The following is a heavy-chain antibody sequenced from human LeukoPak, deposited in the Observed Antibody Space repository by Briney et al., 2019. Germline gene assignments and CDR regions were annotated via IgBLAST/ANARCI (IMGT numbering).Heavy chain of an antibody. J-gene: IGHJ3*02. V-gene: IGHV4-39*01. CDR1: GGSISSSSYY. CDR3: ARLLGDCYFSCAFDI. Sequence: RPSETLSLTCTVSGGSISSSSYYWGWIRQPPGKRLEWIGSIYYSGSTYYNPSLKSRVTISVDTSKNQFSLKLSSVTAADTAVYYCARLLGDCYFSCAFDIWGQGTMVTVSS. D-gene: IGHD2-21*02. CDR2: IYYSGST.